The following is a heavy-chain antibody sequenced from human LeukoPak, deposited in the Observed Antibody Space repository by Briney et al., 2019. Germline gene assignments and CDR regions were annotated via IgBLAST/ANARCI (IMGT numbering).Heavy chain of an antibody. D-gene: IGHD4-17*01. Sequence: GGSLRLSCAASGFTFSSYAMSWVRQAPGKRLEWVSAISGSGGSTYYADSVKGRFTISRDNSKNTLYLQMNSLRAEDTAVYYCAKAQYGDYGNDYWGQGTLVTVSS. CDR3: AKAQYGDYGNDY. CDR1: GFTFSSYA. CDR2: ISGSGGST. J-gene: IGHJ4*02. V-gene: IGHV3-23*01.